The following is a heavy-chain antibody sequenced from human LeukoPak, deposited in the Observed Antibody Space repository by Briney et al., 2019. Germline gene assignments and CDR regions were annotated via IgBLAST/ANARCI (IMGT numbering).Heavy chain of an antibody. D-gene: IGHD7-27*01. CDR2: IYYSGST. CDR3: ARDPWGLRAFDI. CDR1: GGSISSHY. Sequence: SETLSLTCTVSGGSISSHYWSWIRQPPGKGLEWIGYIYYSGSTNYNPSLKSRVTISVDTSKNQFSLKLSSVTAADTAVYYCARDPWGLRAFDIWGQGTMVTVSS. J-gene: IGHJ3*02. V-gene: IGHV4-59*11.